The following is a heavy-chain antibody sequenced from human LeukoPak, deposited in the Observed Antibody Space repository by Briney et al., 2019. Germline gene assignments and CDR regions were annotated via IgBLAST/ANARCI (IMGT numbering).Heavy chain of an antibody. CDR1: GFTFSTYW. J-gene: IGHJ1*01. CDR2: IKSDGGT. Sequence: GGSLRLSCAASGFTFSTYWMHWVRQAPGKGLVWVSRIKSDGGTNYADSVKGRFTISRDNAKNTVSLQMNSLRPEDTGVYYCTRAPSEIGGYYPEYFRHWGQGTLVTVSS. D-gene: IGHD3-22*01. CDR3: TRAPSEIGGYYPEYFRH. V-gene: IGHV3-74*01.